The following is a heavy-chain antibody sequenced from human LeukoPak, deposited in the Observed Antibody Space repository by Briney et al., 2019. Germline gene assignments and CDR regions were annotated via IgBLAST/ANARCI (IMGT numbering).Heavy chain of an antibody. CDR3: ARGHIVGATYYYYYMDV. J-gene: IGHJ6*03. CDR1: GGTFSSYA. Sequence: SVKVSCKASGGTFSSYAISCVRQAPGQGLEWMGGIIPIFGTANYAQKFQGRGTITTDESTSTVYLELSSLRSEDTAVYYCARGHIVGATYYYYYMDVWGKGTTVTVSS. D-gene: IGHD1-26*01. CDR2: IIPIFGTA. V-gene: IGHV1-69*05.